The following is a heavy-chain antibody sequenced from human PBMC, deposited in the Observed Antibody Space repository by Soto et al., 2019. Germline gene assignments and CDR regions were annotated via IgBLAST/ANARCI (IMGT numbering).Heavy chain of an antibody. CDR1: GYTFTSYY. CDR3: ARAPHDYGDNSGHYFDY. D-gene: IGHD4-17*01. Sequence: ASVKVSCKASGYTFTSYYMHWVRQAPGQGLEWMGIINPSGGSTSYAQKFQGRVTMTRDTSTSTVYMELSSLRSEDTAVYYCARAPHDYGDNSGHYFDYWGQGTLVTVSS. V-gene: IGHV1-46*01. CDR2: INPSGGST. J-gene: IGHJ4*02.